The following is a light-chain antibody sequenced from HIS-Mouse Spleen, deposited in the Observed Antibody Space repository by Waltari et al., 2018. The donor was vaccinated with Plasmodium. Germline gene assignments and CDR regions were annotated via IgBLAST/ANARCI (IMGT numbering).Light chain of an antibody. Sequence: EIVMTQSPATLSVYPGERATHSCRASQSVSSNLAWYQQKPGQAPRLLIYGASTRATGIPARFSGSGSGTEFTLTISSLQSEDFAVYYCQQYNNWPFTFGPGTKVDIK. CDR3: QQYNNWPFT. CDR1: QSVSSN. CDR2: GAS. V-gene: IGKV3-15*01. J-gene: IGKJ3*01.